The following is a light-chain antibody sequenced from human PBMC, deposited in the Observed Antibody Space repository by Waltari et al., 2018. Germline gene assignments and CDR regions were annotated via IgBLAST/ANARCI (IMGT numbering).Light chain of an antibody. CDR1: QSVSRA. J-gene: IGKJ1*01. Sequence: IVVKQSPGNLALSLGERATVSCRASQSVSRALAWYQQKPGQAPRLLIYGASNRATGIPDRFSGSGSGTDFSLTISRLEPDDFAVYYCQQYLRLPVTFGQGTTVEI. V-gene: IGKV3-20*01. CDR2: GAS. CDR3: QQYLRLPVT.